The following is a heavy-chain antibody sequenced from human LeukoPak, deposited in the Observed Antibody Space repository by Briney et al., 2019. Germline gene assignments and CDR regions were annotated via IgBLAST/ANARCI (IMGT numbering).Heavy chain of an antibody. CDR2: IYYSGST. CDR1: GGSISSYY. D-gene: IGHD5-24*01. J-gene: IGHJ4*02. CDR3: ARLGLDGYNFPPY. Sequence: SETLSLTCTVSGGSISSYYWSWIRQPPGKGLEWIGYIYYSGSTNYNPSLKSRVTISVDTSKRQFSLKLSSMTAADTAIYYCARLGLDGYNFPPYWGQGTLVTVSS. V-gene: IGHV4-59*08.